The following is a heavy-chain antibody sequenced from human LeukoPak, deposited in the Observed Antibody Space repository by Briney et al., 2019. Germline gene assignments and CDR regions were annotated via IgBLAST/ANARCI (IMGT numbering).Heavy chain of an antibody. CDR1: GGSISSGSYY. CDR2: IYTSGST. V-gene: IGHV4-61*02. CDR3: ARESVYCSGGSCYSPYYGMDV. J-gene: IGHJ6*02. D-gene: IGHD2-15*01. Sequence: SETLSLTCTVSGGSISSGSYYWSWIRQPAGKGLEWIGRIYTSGSTNYNPSLKRRVTISVDTSKNQFSLKLSSVTAADTAVYYCARESVYCSGGSCYSPYYGMDVWGQGTTVTVSS.